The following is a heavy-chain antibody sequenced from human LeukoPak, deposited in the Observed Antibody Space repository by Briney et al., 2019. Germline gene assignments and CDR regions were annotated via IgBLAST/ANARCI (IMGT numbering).Heavy chain of an antibody. CDR3: ARHIGIEERWLQLELDY. V-gene: IGHV5-51*01. CDR1: EYRFTRYW. J-gene: IGHJ4*02. CDR2: IYPGDSDT. Sequence: GESLKISCKGSEYRFTRYWIGWVRQMPGKGLEWMGIIYPGDSDTRYSPSFQGQVTISADKSISTAYLQWSSLKASDTAMYYCARHIGIEERWLQLELDYWGQGTLVTVSS. D-gene: IGHD5-24*01.